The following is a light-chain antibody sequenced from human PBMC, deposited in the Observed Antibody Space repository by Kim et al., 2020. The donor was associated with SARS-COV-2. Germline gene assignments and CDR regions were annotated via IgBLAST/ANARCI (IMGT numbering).Light chain of an antibody. V-gene: IGKV4-1*01. CDR3: QQYYSTPLT. Sequence: ATINCKSSQSVLYSSNNKNYLAWYQQKPGKPPKVLIYWASTREFGVPDRVSGSGSGTDFTLTISSLQAEDVAVYYCQQYYSTPLTFGGGTKVDIK. J-gene: IGKJ4*01. CDR1: QSVLYSSNNKNY. CDR2: WAS.